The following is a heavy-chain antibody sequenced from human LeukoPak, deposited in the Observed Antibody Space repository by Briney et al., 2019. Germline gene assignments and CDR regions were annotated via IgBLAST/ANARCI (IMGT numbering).Heavy chain of an antibody. D-gene: IGHD2-15*01. V-gene: IGHV1-8*03. CDR3: ARAAEPYCSGGSCFFTEDC. J-gene: IGHJ4*02. CDR1: GYTFTSYD. Sequence: ASVKVPCKASGYTFTSYDINWVRQATGQGLEWMGWMNPNSGNTGYAQKFQGRVTITRNTSISTAYMELSSLRSEDTAVYYCARAAEPYCSGGSCFFTEDCWGQGTLVTVSS. CDR2: MNPNSGNT.